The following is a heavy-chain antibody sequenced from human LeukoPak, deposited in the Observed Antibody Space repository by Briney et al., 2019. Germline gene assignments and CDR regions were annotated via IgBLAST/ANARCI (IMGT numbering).Heavy chain of an antibody. CDR3: ASTRSSSWYFDY. CDR2: IKQDGSEK. J-gene: IGHJ4*02. Sequence: PGGSLRLSCAASGFTFSSYWMSWVRQAPGKGPEWVANIKQDGSEKYYVDSVKGRFTISRDNAKNSLYLQMNSLRAEDTAVYYCASTRSSSWYFDYWGQGTLVTVSS. D-gene: IGHD6-13*01. V-gene: IGHV3-7*01. CDR1: GFTFSSYW.